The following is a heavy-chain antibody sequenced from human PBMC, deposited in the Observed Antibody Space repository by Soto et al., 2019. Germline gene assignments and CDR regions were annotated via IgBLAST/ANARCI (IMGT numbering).Heavy chain of an antibody. D-gene: IGHD6-13*01. CDR3: ARMIRGRLQQQLVPFDY. V-gene: IGHV4-34*01. Sequence: PSETLSLTCAVYGGSFSGYYWSWIRQPPGKGLEWIGEINHSGSTNYNPSLKSRVTISVDTSKNQFSLKLSSVTAADTAVYYCARMIRGRLQQQLVPFDYWGQGTLVTVSS. CDR2: INHSGST. J-gene: IGHJ4*02. CDR1: GGSFSGYY.